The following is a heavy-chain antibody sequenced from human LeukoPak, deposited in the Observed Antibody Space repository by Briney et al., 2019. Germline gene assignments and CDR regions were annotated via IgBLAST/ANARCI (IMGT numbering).Heavy chain of an antibody. Sequence: SETLSLTCTVSGRSISSYYWSWIRQPPGKGLGWIGNIYDSGSTNYSPSLKSRVTISVDTSKNQCSLKLSSVTAADTAVYYCARQSISGSSLSYFDYWGQGTLVNVSS. CDR2: IYDSGST. CDR1: GRSISSYY. V-gene: IGHV4-59*01. D-gene: IGHD3-22*01. CDR3: ARQSISGSSLSYFDY. J-gene: IGHJ4*02.